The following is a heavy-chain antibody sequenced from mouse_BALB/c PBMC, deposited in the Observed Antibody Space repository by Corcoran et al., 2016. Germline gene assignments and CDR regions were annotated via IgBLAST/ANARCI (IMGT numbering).Heavy chain of an antibody. Sequence: EVQLQQSGPELVKPGASMKISCKASGYSFTGYTRNWVKQSHGKNLEWIGLINPYNGGTSYNQKFKGKATLTVDKSSSTAYMELLSLTSEDSAVYYCARNYGSGGYYAMDYWGQGTSVTVSS. D-gene: IGHD1-1*01. CDR2: INPYNGGT. CDR1: GYSFTGYT. CDR3: ARNYGSGGYYAMDY. J-gene: IGHJ4*01. V-gene: IGHV1-18*01.